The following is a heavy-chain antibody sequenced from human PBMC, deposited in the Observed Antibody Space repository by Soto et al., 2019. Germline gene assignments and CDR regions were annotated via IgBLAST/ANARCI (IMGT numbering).Heavy chain of an antibody. CDR1: EFTFISYA. D-gene: IGHD3-3*01. CDR2: ISFDGTNE. CDR3: ARPIPRWSYHYGMDV. Sequence: GWSLRLSCASSEFTFISYAMHWVRQAPGRGLEWVALISFDGTNEYYADSVKGRFTISRDNSKNMLFLQMDSLRPDDSAMYYCARPIPRWSYHYGMDVWGQGTTVTVSS. J-gene: IGHJ6*02. V-gene: IGHV3-30-3*01.